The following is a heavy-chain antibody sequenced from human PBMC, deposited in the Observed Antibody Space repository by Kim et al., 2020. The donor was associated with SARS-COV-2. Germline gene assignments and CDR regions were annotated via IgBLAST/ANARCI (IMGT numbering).Heavy chain of an antibody. V-gene: IGHV3-13*01. Sequence: GGSLRLSCTASGFTFSNYDMHWVRQATGKGLEWVSSIGTIGDTFYPVSVKGRFTISRDNAKNSLYLQMNSLGAGDTAVYYCARSVHCSSSSCSRQFYFDYWGEGTLLTVSS. CDR2: IGTIGDT. J-gene: IGHJ4*02. CDR3: ARSVHCSSSSCSRQFYFDY. D-gene: IGHD2-2*01. CDR1: GFTFSNYD.